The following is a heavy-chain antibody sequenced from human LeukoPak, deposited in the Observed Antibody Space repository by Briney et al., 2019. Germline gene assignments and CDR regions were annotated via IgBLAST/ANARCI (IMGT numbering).Heavy chain of an antibody. CDR2: LSWNSGSI. Sequence: PGGSLRLSCAASGFTFDDYAMHWVRQAPGKGLEWVSGLSWNSGSIVYADSVKGRFTISRDNAKNSLYLQMNSLRAEDTALYYCAKDKGVEGWYFDYWGQGTLVTVSS. V-gene: IGHV3-9*01. CDR1: GFTFDDYA. CDR3: AKDKGVEGWYFDY. D-gene: IGHD6-19*01. J-gene: IGHJ4*02.